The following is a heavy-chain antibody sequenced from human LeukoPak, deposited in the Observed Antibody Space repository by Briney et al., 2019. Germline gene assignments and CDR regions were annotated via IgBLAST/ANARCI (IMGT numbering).Heavy chain of an antibody. Sequence: GRSLRLSCAASGFTFSSYGMHWVRQAPGKGLEWVAVIWYDGSNKYYADSVKGRFTISRDNSKKTLYLQMYSLRAEDTAVYYCARGSPVGYNNDWFDPWGQGTLVTVSS. CDR2: IWYDGSNK. D-gene: IGHD5-24*01. CDR3: ARGSPVGYNNDWFDP. J-gene: IGHJ5*02. CDR1: GFTFSSYG. V-gene: IGHV3-33*01.